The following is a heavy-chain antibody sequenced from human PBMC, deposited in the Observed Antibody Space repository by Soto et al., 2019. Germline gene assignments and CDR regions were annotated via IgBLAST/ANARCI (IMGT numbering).Heavy chain of an antibody. CDR3: ARDPESGYSNYYYMDV. V-gene: IGHV6-1*01. CDR2: TYFRSRWYN. CDR1: GDSVSSNTAA. Sequence: SQTLSLTCAISGDSVSSNTAAWHWIRQSPSRGLEWLGRTYFRSRWYNDYAVSVKSRITINADTSKNQFSLHLNSVSPEDTAVYYCARDPESGYSNYYYMDVWGKGTTVTVSS. D-gene: IGHD5-12*01. J-gene: IGHJ6*03.